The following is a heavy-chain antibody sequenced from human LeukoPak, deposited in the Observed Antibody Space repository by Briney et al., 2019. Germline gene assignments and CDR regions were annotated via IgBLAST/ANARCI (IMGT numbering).Heavy chain of an antibody. CDR2: IYYSGST. D-gene: IGHD3-10*01. J-gene: IGHJ6*03. Sequence: SETLSLTCTVSGGSISSGTYYWGWIRQSPGKGLEWIGSIYYSGSTYYNTSLKSRVTIPVDTSKNQFSLKLSSVTAADTAVYYCARDRPITMVRGVIIGDYYYYMDVWGKGTTVTISS. V-gene: IGHV4-39*07. CDR1: GGSISSGTYY. CDR3: ARDRPITMVRGVIIGDYYYYMDV.